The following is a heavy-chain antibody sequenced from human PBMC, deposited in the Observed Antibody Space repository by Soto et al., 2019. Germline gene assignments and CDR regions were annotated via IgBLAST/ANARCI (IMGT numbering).Heavy chain of an antibody. V-gene: IGHV3-23*01. Sequence: EVQLLESGGGLVQPGKSLRLSCAASGFTFDAYAMNWVRQAPGKGLEWVSGISGSGGGTYYGDSVKGRFTISRDNSKNNLYLQMNSLRVEDTAVYYCVRAPAHSFLFDYWGQGTLVTVSS. CDR2: ISGSGGGT. CDR3: VRAPAHSFLFDY. D-gene: IGHD5-18*01. J-gene: IGHJ4*02. CDR1: GFTFDAYA.